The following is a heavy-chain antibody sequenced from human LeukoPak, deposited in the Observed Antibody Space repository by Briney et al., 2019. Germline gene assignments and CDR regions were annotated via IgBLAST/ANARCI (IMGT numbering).Heavy chain of an antibody. CDR1: GFTFSSYW. D-gene: IGHD5-24*01. Sequence: GGSLRLSCAASGFTFSSYWMHWVRQAPGKGLVWVSRINSDGGSTSYADSVKGRFTISRDNAKNTLYLQMNSLRAEDTAVYYCARSEMAATLGYWGQGTLVTVSS. CDR3: ARSEMAATLGY. J-gene: IGHJ4*02. V-gene: IGHV3-74*01. CDR2: INSDGGST.